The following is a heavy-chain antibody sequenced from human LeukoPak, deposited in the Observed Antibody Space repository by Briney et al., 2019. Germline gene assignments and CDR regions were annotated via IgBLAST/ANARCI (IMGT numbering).Heavy chain of an antibody. CDR1: GSTFGIHA. Sequence: GGSLRLACAPSGSTFGIHAMSWVRPAPEEGLEWVSAIRGSSGSTYNTDCVKGRFTISRDNSKKTLYLEMKSLRAEDTAVYDCAKRAAYYDSSGYAFYYWGKGTLATV. CDR2: IRGSSGST. CDR3: AKRAAYYDSSGYAFYY. D-gene: IGHD3-22*01. J-gene: IGHJ4*02. V-gene: IGHV3-23*01.